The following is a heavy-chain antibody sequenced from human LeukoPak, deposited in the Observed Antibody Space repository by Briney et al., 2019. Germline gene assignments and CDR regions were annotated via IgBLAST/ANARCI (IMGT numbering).Heavy chain of an antibody. Sequence: GGSLRLSCAASGFTFSSYGMHWVRQAPGKGLEWVAVISYDGSNKYYADSVKGRFTISRDNSKNTLYLQMNSLRAEDTAVYYCAKGGVPAAMRGPSPWYYFDYWGQGTLVTVSS. J-gene: IGHJ4*02. CDR2: ISYDGSNK. CDR1: GFTFSSYG. D-gene: IGHD2-2*01. V-gene: IGHV3-30*18. CDR3: AKGGVPAAMRGPSPWYYFDY.